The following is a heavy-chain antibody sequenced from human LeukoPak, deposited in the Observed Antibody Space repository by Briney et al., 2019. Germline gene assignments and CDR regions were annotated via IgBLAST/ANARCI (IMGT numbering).Heavy chain of an antibody. CDR2: IIPIFGTA. D-gene: IGHD2-2*01. V-gene: IGHV1-69*01. Sequence: SVKVSCKASGGTFSSYAISWVRQAPGQGLEWMGGIIPIFGTANYAQKFQGRVTITADESTSTAYMELSSLRSEDTAVYYCARDAYCSSPSCYGHAGFDPWGQGTLVTVSS. CDR1: GGTFSSYA. J-gene: IGHJ5*02. CDR3: ARDAYCSSPSCYGHAGFDP.